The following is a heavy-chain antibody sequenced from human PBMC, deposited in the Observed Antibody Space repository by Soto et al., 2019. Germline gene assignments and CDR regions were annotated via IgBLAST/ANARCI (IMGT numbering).Heavy chain of an antibody. V-gene: IGHV3-30*03. CDR1: GFTFSSYG. D-gene: IGHD5-18*01. CDR2: ISYDGSNK. Sequence: QVQLVESGGGVVQPGRSLRLSCAASGFTFSSYGMHWVRQAPGKGLEWVAVISYDGSNKYYADSVKGRFTISRDDSKNTLYLQMNSLRAEDTAVYYCASTLRGYSYGSWGDYFDYWGQGTLVTVSS. CDR3: ASTLRGYSYGSWGDYFDY. J-gene: IGHJ4*02.